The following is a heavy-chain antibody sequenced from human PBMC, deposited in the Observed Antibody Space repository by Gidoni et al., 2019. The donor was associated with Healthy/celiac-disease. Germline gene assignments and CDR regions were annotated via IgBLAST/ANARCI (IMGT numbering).Heavy chain of an antibody. V-gene: IGHV3-21*01. Sequence: EVQLVESGGGLVKPGGSLRLSCAASGFTFSSYSMNWVRQAPGKGLEWVSSISSSSSYIYYADSGKGRFTISRDNAKNSLYLQMNSLRAEDTAVYYCARDRHFIAAAGTFSDYWGQGTLVTVSS. CDR2: ISSSSSYI. CDR3: ARDRHFIAAAGTFSDY. J-gene: IGHJ4*02. D-gene: IGHD6-13*01. CDR1: GFTFSSYS.